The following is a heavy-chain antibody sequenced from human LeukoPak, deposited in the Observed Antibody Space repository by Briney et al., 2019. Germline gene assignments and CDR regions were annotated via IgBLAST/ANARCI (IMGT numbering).Heavy chain of an antibody. CDR1: GYTFNNNY. CDR3: VRGNQKYGDYVRD. CDR2: IYPGDSDT. V-gene: IGHV5-51*01. D-gene: IGHD4-17*01. J-gene: IGHJ4*02. Sequence: GESLKISCKASGYTFNNNYIAWVRLMSGKGLEWMGIIYPGDSDTRYSPSFQGHVTISADESISTAYLQWSSVTATDSAMYYCVRGNQKYGDYVRDWGQGTLVTISS.